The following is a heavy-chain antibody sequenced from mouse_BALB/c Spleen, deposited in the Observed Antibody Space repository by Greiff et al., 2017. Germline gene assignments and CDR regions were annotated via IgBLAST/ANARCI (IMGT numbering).Heavy chain of an antibody. Sequence: EVKLMESGGGLVKPGGSLKLSCAASGFTFSDYYMYWVRQTPEKRLEWVATISDGGSYTYYPDSVKGRFTISRDNAKNNLYLQMSSLKSEDTAMYYCARNYGNLFFYAMDYWGQGTSVTVSS. V-gene: IGHV5-4*02. CDR3: ARNYGNLFFYAMDY. D-gene: IGHD2-1*01. CDR2: ISDGGSYT. CDR1: GFTFSDYY. J-gene: IGHJ4*01.